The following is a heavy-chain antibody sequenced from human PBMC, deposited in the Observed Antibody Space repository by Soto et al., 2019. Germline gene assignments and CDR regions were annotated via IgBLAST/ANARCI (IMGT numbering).Heavy chain of an antibody. J-gene: IGHJ3*02. CDR3: ASLGIAAAGPDAFDI. CDR2: IYHSGST. CDR1: GGSISSSNW. V-gene: IGHV4-4*02. D-gene: IGHD6-13*01. Sequence: QVQLQESGPGLVKPSGTLSLTCAVSGGSISSSNWWSWVRQPPGKGLEWIGEIYHSGSTNYNPSLKSRVTISVDKSKNQFSLKLSSVTAADTAVYYCASLGIAAAGPDAFDIWGQGTMVTVSS.